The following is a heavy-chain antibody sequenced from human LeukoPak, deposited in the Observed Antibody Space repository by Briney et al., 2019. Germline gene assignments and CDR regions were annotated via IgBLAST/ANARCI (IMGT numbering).Heavy chain of an antibody. J-gene: IGHJ4*02. CDR2: ISGSGVST. D-gene: IGHD3-16*01. CDR1: GFSFGSFA. CDR3: ARDLWGQYYFDY. V-gene: IGHV3-23*01. Sequence: GGSLRLSCAASGFSFGSFAMSWVRQAPGEGLEWVSGISGSGVSTYYADSVKGRFTISRDNSKNTLYLQMSSLRAEDMAVYYCARDLWGQYYFDYWGQGTLVTVSS.